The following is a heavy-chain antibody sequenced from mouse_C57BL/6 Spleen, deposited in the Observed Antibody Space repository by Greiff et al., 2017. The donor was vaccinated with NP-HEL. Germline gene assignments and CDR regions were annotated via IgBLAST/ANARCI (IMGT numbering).Heavy chain of an antibody. Sequence: QVQLQQSGPELVKPGASVKISCKASGYAFSSSWMNWVKQRPGKGLEWIGRIYPGDGDTNYNGKFKGKATLTADKSSSTAYMQLSSLTSEDSTVYFCAIRFDYWGQGTTLTVSS. CDR1: GYAFSSSW. CDR2: IYPGDGDT. V-gene: IGHV1-82*01. CDR3: AIRFDY. J-gene: IGHJ2*01.